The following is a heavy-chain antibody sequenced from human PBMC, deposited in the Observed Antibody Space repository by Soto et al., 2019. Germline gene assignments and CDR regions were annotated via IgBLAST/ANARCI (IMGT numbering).Heavy chain of an antibody. V-gene: IGHV4-34*01. CDR2: INHSGST. Sequence: SETLSLTCAVYGGSFSGYYWSWIRQPPGKGLEWIGEINHSGSTNYNPSLKSRVTISVDTSKNQFSLKLSSVTAADTAVYYCASSFYGDYYYYMDVWGKGTTVTVSS. CDR1: GGSFSGYY. D-gene: IGHD4-17*01. J-gene: IGHJ6*03. CDR3: ASSFYGDYYYYMDV.